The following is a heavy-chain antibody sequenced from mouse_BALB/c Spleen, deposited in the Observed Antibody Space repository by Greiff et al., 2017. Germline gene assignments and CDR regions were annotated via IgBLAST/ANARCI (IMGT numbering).Heavy chain of an antibody. CDR1: GYTFSSYW. V-gene: IGHV1-9*01. Sequence: VQLQQSGAELMKPGASVKISCKATGYTFSSYWIEWVKQRPGHGLEWIGEILPGSGSTNYNEKFKGKATFTADTSSNTAYMQLSSLTSEDSAVYYCARLGEVRRAAWFAYWGQGTLVTVSA. D-gene: IGHD2-14*01. CDR2: ILPGSGST. J-gene: IGHJ3*01. CDR3: ARLGEVRRAAWFAY.